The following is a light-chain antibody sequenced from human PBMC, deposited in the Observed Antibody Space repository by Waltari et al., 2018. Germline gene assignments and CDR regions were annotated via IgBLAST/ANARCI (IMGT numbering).Light chain of an antibody. CDR2: IAN. J-gene: IGLJ3*02. CDR1: SSNTGSNS. V-gene: IGLV1-44*01. Sequence: QSVLTQPPSASGPPGQRVTISCSGTSSNTGSNSVNWYQHLPGAAPQLLIYIANQRPSGVPDRFSGSKSGSSATLAISGLQSEDEADYYCSSWDDSLKGPLFGGGTKLTVL. CDR3: SSWDDSLKGPL.